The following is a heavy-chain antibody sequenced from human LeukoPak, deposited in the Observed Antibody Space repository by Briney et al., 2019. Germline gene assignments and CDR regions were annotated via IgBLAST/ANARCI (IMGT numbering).Heavy chain of an antibody. D-gene: IGHD1-26*01. Sequence: AGSLRLSCAASGFTFSSYAMSWVRQAPGKGLEWVSAISGSGGSTFSADSEKGGFTISRDNFKKTVYLQMNSLRAEDTAVYYCSKDRGLVGATLSNFDYWGQGILVTVTS. CDR2: ISGSGGST. CDR1: GFTFSSYA. V-gene: IGHV3-23*01. CDR3: SKDRGLVGATLSNFDY. J-gene: IGHJ4*02.